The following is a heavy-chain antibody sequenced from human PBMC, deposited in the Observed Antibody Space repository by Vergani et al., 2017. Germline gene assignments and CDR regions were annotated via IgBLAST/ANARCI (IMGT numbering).Heavy chain of an antibody. CDR3: AKDFRGYSYGEFDY. CDR1: GFTFSSYG. Sequence: QVQLVESGGGVVQPGGSLRLSCAASGFTFSSYGMHWVRQAPGKGLEWVAFIRYDGSNKYYADSVTGRFTISRDNSKNTLYLQMNSLRAEDTAVYYCAKDFRGYSYGEFDYWGQGTLVTVSS. J-gene: IGHJ4*02. V-gene: IGHV3-30*02. CDR2: IRYDGSNK. D-gene: IGHD5-18*01.